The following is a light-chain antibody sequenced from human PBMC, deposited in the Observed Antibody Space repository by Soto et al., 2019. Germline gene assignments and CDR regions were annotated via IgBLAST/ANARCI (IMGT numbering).Light chain of an antibody. CDR3: QQYYSYPRT. J-gene: IGKJ1*01. V-gene: IGKV1-5*01. Sequence: DIQMTQFPSTLSASVGDRVTITCWASQSISSWLAWYQQKPGKAPKLLIYAASSLQSGVPSRFSGSGSGTDFTLTISCLQSEDFATYYCQQYYSYPRTFGQGTKVDIK. CDR1: QSISSW. CDR2: AAS.